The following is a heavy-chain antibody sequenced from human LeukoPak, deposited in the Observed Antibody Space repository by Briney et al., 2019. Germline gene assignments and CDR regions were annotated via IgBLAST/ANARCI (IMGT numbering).Heavy chain of an antibody. CDR1: GFTFSSYN. Sequence: GGSLRLSCAASGFTFSSYNMNWVRQAPGKGLEWVSSISSSSNYIYYADSVKGRFTISRDNAKNSVYLQVNSLRAEDTALYYCARESGCPDYWGQGTLVTVSS. CDR3: ARESGCPDY. CDR2: ISSSSNYI. J-gene: IGHJ4*02. V-gene: IGHV3-21*01. D-gene: IGHD3-10*01.